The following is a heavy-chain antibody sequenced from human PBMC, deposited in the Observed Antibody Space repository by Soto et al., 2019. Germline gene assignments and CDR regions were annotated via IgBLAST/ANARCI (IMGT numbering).Heavy chain of an antibody. Sequence: PGGSLRLSCAASGFTFSSYSMNWVRQAPGKGLEWVSSISSSSSYIYYADSVKGRFTISRDNAKNSLYLQMNSLRAEDTAVYYCARDGTGAVADQTFDYWGQGTPVTVSS. D-gene: IGHD6-19*01. CDR3: ARDGTGAVADQTFDY. V-gene: IGHV3-21*01. CDR1: GFTFSSYS. J-gene: IGHJ4*02. CDR2: ISSSSSYI.